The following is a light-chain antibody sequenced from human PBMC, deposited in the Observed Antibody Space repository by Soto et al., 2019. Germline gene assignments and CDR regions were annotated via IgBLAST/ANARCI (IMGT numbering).Light chain of an antibody. CDR2: AAI. V-gene: IGKV1-39*01. CDR3: QQSYSAPYT. CDR1: QSLSSS. Sequence: DLQMTQSPSSLSASVGDRVTITCRAGQSLSSSLNWYQQKPGKAPDLLIYAAINLQSGVPSRFSGSGSGTHFTLTINSLQPEDFATYYCQQSYSAPYTFGQGTKLEI. J-gene: IGKJ2*01.